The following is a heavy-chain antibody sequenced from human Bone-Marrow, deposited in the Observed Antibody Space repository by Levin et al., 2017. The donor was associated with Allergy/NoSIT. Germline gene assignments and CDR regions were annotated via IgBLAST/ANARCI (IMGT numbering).Heavy chain of an antibody. J-gene: IGHJ4*02. V-gene: IGHV3-73*01. CDR3: TSVAVAGSY. D-gene: IGHD6-19*01. CDR1: EFIFTDSA. CDR2: IRSKTYSYAT. Sequence: KVSCAVSEFIFTDSAIHWVRQASGKGLEWVGRIRSKTYSYATAYAASVKGRFTVSRDDSMNTAYLEMSALKTEDTAVYYCTSVAVAGSYWGQGALVTVSS.